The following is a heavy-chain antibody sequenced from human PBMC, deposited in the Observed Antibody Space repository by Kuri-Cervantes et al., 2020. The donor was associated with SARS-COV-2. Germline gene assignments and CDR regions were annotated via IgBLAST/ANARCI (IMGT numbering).Heavy chain of an antibody. Sequence: SETLSLTCAVSGGSFSGYYWAWIRQSPGKGLEWTGEINHSGSTNYNPSLKSRLTISVDTSKNQFSLKLNSVSAADTAVYYCARGTGDLDYWGQGTLVTVSS. V-gene: IGHV4-34*01. CDR2: INHSGST. CDR3: ARGTGDLDY. J-gene: IGHJ4*02. D-gene: IGHD7-27*01. CDR1: GGSFSGYY.